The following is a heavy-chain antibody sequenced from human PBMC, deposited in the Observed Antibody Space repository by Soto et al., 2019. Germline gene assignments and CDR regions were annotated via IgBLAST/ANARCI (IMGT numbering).Heavy chain of an antibody. CDR2: IYYSGST. V-gene: IGHV4-59*01. Sequence: ETLSLTCTVSGGSISSYYWSWIRQPPGKGLEWIGYIYYSGSTNYNPSLKSRVTISVDTSKNQFSLKLSSVTAADTAVYYCARARITAMLDYWGQGTLVTVSS. D-gene: IGHD5-18*01. CDR1: GGSISSYY. J-gene: IGHJ4*02. CDR3: ARARITAMLDY.